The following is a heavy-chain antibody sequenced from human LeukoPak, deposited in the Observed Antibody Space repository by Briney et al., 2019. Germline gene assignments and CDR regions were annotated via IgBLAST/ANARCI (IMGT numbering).Heavy chain of an antibody. D-gene: IGHD6-19*01. CDR2: IYYSGST. J-gene: IGHJ4*02. Sequence: SETLSLTCTVSGGSISSYYWSWIRQPRGKGLEWIGYIYYSGSTNYNPSLKSRVTISVDTSKNQFSLKLSSVTAADTAVYYCARASAVAGTTDYWGQGTLVTVSS. CDR3: ARASAVAGTTDY. CDR1: GGSISSYY. V-gene: IGHV4-59*01.